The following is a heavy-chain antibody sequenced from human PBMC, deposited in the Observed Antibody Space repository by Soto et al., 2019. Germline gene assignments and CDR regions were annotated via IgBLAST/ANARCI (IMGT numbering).Heavy chain of an antibody. V-gene: IGHV3-43*01. Sequence: EVQLVESGGVVVQPGGSLRLSCAASGFTFDDYTMHWVRQAPGKGLEWVSLISWDGGSTYYADSVKGRFTISRDNSKNSLYLQMNSLRTEDTALYYCAKHPLPVENSSGYYDYWGQGTLVTVSS. CDR1: GFTFDDYT. CDR3: AKHPLPVENSSGYYDY. CDR2: ISWDGGST. J-gene: IGHJ4*02. D-gene: IGHD3-22*01.